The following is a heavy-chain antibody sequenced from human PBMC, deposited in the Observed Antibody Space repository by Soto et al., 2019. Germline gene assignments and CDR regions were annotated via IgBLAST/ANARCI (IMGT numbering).Heavy chain of an antibody. V-gene: IGHV4-59*01. CDR1: GGSLSSNY. Sequence: ESLSLTFTVSGGSLSSNYWTWIRQPPGKGLEWICYVYNSGSTNYNPSLKSRVPISEDTSKSQFSLKVSSMTAADTAVYYCARYRREAVAGYTLDNWGQGILVTGSS. J-gene: IGHJ4*02. CDR3: ARYRREAVAGYTLDN. D-gene: IGHD6-13*01. CDR2: VYNSGST.